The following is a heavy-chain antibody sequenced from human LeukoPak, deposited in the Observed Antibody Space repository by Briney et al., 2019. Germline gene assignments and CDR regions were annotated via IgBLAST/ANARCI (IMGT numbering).Heavy chain of an antibody. CDR2: IHHSGTT. CDR1: GYSISSGYY. V-gene: IGHV4-38-2*02. D-gene: IGHD5-18*01. J-gene: IGHJ4*02. Sequence: PSETLSLTCTVSGYSISSGYYWGWVRQPPGKGLEWIGSIHHSGTTYYNPSLKSRVTISVDTSKNQFSLQLSSVTAADTGVYYCARGGGYAYWGQGTLVTVSS. CDR3: ARGGGYAY.